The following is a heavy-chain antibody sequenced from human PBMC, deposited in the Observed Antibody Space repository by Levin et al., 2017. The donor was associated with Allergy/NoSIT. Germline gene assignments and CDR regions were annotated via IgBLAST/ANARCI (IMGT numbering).Heavy chain of an antibody. D-gene: IGHD3-10*01. CDR1: GFTFSNAW. J-gene: IGHJ3*02. CDR2: IKSKTDGGTT. V-gene: IGHV3-15*01. Sequence: GGSLRLSCAASGFTFSNAWMSWVRQAPGKGLEWVGRIKSKTDGGTTDYAAPVKGRFTISRDDSKNTLYLQMNSLKTEDTAVYYCTTGSDIGEVGTFDIWGQGTMVTVSS. CDR3: TTGSDIGEVGTFDI.